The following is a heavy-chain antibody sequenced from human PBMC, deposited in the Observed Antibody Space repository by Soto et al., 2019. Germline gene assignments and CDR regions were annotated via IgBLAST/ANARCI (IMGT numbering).Heavy chain of an antibody. CDR1: GFTFSDYA. Sequence: GGSLRLSCAASGFTFSDYAMHWVRQAPGKGLEWVAVVSHDGRNTHYADSVKGRFTISRDSSKNTVSLEMTSLRAEDMAFYYCAKGGRQWLVTSDFNYWGQGALVTVSS. CDR3: AKGGRQWLVTSDFNY. V-gene: IGHV3-30*18. D-gene: IGHD6-19*01. J-gene: IGHJ4*02. CDR2: VSHDGRNT.